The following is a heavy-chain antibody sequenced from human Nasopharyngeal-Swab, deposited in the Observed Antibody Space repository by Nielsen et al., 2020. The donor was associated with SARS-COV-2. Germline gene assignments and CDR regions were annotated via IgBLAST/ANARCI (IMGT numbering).Heavy chain of an antibody. J-gene: IGHJ4*02. Sequence: VRQAPGKGLEWVAVIWYDGSNKYYAGSVKGRFTISRDNSKNTLYLQMNSLRAEDTAVYYCARDSGAYGSGEIDYWGQGTLVTVSS. CDR2: IWYDGSNK. CDR3: ARDSGAYGSGEIDY. V-gene: IGHV3-33*01. D-gene: IGHD3-10*01.